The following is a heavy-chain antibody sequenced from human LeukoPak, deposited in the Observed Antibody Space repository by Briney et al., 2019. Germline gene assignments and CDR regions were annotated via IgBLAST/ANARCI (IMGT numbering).Heavy chain of an antibody. CDR2: IYHSGST. Sequence: SETLSLTCTVSGGSISSGGYYWSWIRQPPGKGLEWIGFIYHSGSTYYNPSLKSRVTISVDRSKNQFSLKLSSVTAADTAVYYCARDSRSWPVCFDYWGQGTLVTVST. D-gene: IGHD6-13*01. V-gene: IGHV4-30-2*01. CDR3: ARDSRSWPVCFDY. J-gene: IGHJ4*02. CDR1: GGSISSGGYY.